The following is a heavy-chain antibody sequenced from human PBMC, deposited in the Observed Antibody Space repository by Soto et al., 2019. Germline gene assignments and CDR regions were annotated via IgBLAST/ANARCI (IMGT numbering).Heavy chain of an antibody. CDR2: ISGTESST. CDR1: GFTSSKYG. Sequence: EVQLLESGGGLVQPGGSLRLSCAASGFTSSKYGMNWVRQAPGKGLEWVSAISGTESSTYYADSVKGRFTISRDTSKNTLYLHMTSLRAEDTAVYYCAKDAYYGSGSYYYFDSWGQGTLVTVSS. D-gene: IGHD3-10*01. J-gene: IGHJ4*02. V-gene: IGHV3-23*01. CDR3: AKDAYYGSGSYYYFDS.